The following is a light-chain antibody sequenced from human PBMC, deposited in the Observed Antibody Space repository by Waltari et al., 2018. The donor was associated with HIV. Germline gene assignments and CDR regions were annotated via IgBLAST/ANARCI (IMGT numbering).Light chain of an antibody. CDR1: RYNIGVNS. CDR3: AAWDDGLNAL. Sequence: QSVLTQPPSASGTAGQRVTFSCSGGRYNIGVNSVTWHQNFPRTAARLIIHHNNQRSSGVPDQFAGSKSGTSASLAISGLQSEDEGDYCCAAWDDGLNALFGGGTKLTVL. CDR2: HNN. V-gene: IGLV1-44*01. J-gene: IGLJ2*01.